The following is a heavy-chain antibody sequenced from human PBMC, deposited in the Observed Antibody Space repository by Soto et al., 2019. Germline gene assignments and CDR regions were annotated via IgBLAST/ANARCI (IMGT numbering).Heavy chain of an antibody. CDR1: GASLSPHD. CDR2: ISYRGST. D-gene: IGHD3-9*01. J-gene: IGHJ4*02. V-gene: IGHV4-59*11. Sequence: NPSETLSLTCTVSGASLSPHDWTWIRHPPGRGLEWIGHISYRGSTLYNPSLESRVTISLDTSKNQFSLTLTSVTAADTALYYCARVSLLVISPYYFDSWGQGALVTVSS. CDR3: ARVSLLVISPYYFDS.